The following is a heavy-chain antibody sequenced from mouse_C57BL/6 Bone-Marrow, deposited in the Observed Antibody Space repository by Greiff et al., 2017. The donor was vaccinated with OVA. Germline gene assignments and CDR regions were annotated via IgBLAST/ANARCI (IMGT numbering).Heavy chain of an antibody. CDR2: ISSGRSTI. V-gene: IGHV5-17*01. CDR1: GFTFRDSG. J-gene: IGHJ3*01. D-gene: IGHD1-1*01. CDR3: ARTPGSSYEFAY. Sequence: EVQRVESGGGLVKPGGSLKLSCAASGFTFRDSGLHWVRQAPEPGLEWVAYISSGRSTIYSADTVKGRFTISRDNAKNTLFLQMTSLRSEDTAMYDCARTPGSSYEFAYWGQGTLVTVSA.